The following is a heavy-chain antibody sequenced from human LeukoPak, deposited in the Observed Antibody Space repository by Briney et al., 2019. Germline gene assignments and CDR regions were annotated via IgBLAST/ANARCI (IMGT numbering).Heavy chain of an antibody. CDR2: ISSSSSYI. CDR3: ARALGYSDSD. Sequence: GGSLRLSCAASGYTFSSYSMNWVRQAQGKGLEWVSSISSSSSYIYYADSVKGRFTISRDSAKNTLYLQMNSLRAEDTAVYYCARALGYSDSDWGQGTLVTVSS. CDR1: GYTFSSYS. V-gene: IGHV3-21*01. D-gene: IGHD3-22*01. J-gene: IGHJ4*02.